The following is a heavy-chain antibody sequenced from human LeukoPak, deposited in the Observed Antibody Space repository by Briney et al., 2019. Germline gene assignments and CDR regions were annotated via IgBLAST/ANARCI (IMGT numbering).Heavy chain of an antibody. CDR1: GGSISSSSYY. J-gene: IGHJ6*03. CDR3: ARVTYYDFWSGWDYMDV. Sequence: SETLSLTCTVSGGSISSSSYYWGWIRQPPGKGLEWIGTIYYSGSTYYNPSLKSRVTISVDTSKNQFSLKLSSVTAADTAVYYCARVTYYDFWSGWDYMDVWGKGTTVTVSS. V-gene: IGHV4-39*07. D-gene: IGHD3-3*01. CDR2: IYYSGST.